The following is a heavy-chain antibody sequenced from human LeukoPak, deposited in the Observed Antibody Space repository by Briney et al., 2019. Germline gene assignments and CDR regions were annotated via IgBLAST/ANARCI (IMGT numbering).Heavy chain of an antibody. D-gene: IGHD1-14*01. CDR3: ARGVEPLAGNNLAY. Sequence: PGGSLRSSCAASGITVITNDMTWVRRGPGEGREWVLGLYRDGNTKYADSVQGRFTISRDNSKNTLYLEMNSLSPDDTAVYYCARGVEPLAGNNLAYWGQGTLVTVSS. CDR2: LYRDGNT. J-gene: IGHJ4*02. V-gene: IGHV3-53*01. CDR1: GITVITND.